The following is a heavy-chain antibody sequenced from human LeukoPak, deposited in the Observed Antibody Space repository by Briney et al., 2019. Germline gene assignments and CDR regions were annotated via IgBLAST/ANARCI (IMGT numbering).Heavy chain of an antibody. CDR1: GFTFSDYY. CDR2: ISSSGSTI. J-gene: IGHJ4*02. V-gene: IGHV3-11*01. D-gene: IGHD3-22*01. Sequence: GGSLRLSCAASGFTFSDYYMSWIRQAPGKGLEWVSYISSSGSTIYYADSVKGRFTISRDNAKNSLYLQMNSPRAEDTAVYYCARRPYYYDSSGQVDYWGQGTLVTVSS. CDR3: ARRPYYYDSSGQVDY.